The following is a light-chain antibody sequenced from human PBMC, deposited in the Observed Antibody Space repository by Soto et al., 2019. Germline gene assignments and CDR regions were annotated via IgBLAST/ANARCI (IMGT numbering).Light chain of an antibody. CDR1: QSISSY. CDR3: QQSYSTFTIT. CDR2: AAS. Sequence: DIQMTQSPSSLSASVGDRVTITCRASQSISSYLNWYQQKPGKAPKLLIYAASSLQSGVPSRFSGSGSGTDFTLTISSLQPEDFGTYYCQQSYSTFTITFGQGTRLEIK. J-gene: IGKJ5*01. V-gene: IGKV1-39*01.